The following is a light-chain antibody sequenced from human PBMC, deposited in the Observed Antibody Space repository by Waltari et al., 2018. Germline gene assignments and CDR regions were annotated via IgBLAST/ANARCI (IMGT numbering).Light chain of an antibody. V-gene: IGLV2-14*03. J-gene: IGLJ3*02. CDR3: SSFTRASSWV. Sequence: HSALAQPASVSGSPGQSISISCTGTSSDVGAYNYVSWYQQHPGKAPRPMIYAVNNRPSGVSNRFSGSKSGNTASLTISGLQAEDEADYYCSSFTRASSWVFGGGTKLTV. CDR1: SSDVGAYNY. CDR2: AVN.